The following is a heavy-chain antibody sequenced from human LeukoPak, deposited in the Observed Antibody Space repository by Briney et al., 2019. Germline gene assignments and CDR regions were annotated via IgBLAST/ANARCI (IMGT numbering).Heavy chain of an antibody. CDR3: ARDEGAWEFFDY. J-gene: IGHJ4*02. CDR2: ISSSSSYI. D-gene: IGHD1-26*01. CDR1: GFTFSSYE. V-gene: IGHV3-21*01. Sequence: GGSLRLSCAASGFTFSSYEMNWVRQARGKGLEWVSSISSSSSYIYYADSVKGRFTISRDNAKNSLYLQMNSLRAEDTAVYYCARDEGAWEFFDYWGQGTLVTVPS.